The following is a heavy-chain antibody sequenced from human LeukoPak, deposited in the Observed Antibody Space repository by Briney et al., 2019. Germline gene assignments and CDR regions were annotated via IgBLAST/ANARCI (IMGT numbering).Heavy chain of an antibody. D-gene: IGHD3-22*01. CDR2: ISYDGSNK. Sequence: PGGSLRLSCAASGFTFSSYAMHWVRQAPGKGLEWVAVISYDGSNKYYADSVKGRFTISRDNSKNTLYLQMNSLRAEDTAVYYCARIYYDSSGYNYWGQGTLVTVSS. CDR3: ARIYYDSSGYNY. J-gene: IGHJ4*02. CDR1: GFTFSSYA. V-gene: IGHV3-30-3*01.